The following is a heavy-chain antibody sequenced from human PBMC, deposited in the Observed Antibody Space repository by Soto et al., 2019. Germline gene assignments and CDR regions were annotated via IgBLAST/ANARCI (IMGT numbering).Heavy chain of an antibody. Sequence: SETLSLTCAVYGGSFSGYYWSWIRQPPGKGLEWIGEINHSGSTNYNPSLKSRVTISVDTSKNQFSLKLSSVTATDTAVYYCARDSGSYYDDYYYYYGMDVWGQGTTVTVSS. V-gene: IGHV4-34*01. CDR2: INHSGST. J-gene: IGHJ6*02. CDR1: GGSFSGYY. D-gene: IGHD1-26*01. CDR3: ARDSGSYYDDYYYYYGMDV.